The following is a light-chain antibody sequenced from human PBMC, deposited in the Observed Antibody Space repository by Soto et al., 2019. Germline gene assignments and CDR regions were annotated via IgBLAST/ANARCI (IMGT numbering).Light chain of an antibody. V-gene: IGKV3-20*01. J-gene: IGKJ1*01. CDR3: QQYESSPRT. CDR1: QTLYSSY. Sequence: ENVLTQSPGTLSLSPGERATLSCRASQTLYSSYLAWYQQKPGQAPRLLIYAASSRATGIPDRFSGSGSGTDFPLTISRLESEDCAVYCGQQYESSPRTFGQWHKGEI. CDR2: AAS.